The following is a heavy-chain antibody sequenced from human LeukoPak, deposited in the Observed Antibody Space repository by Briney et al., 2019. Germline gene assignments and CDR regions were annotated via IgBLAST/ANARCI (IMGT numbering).Heavy chain of an antibody. CDR1: GFTFNSYT. J-gene: IGHJ4*02. V-gene: IGHV3-23*01. Sequence: PGGSLRLSCAAPGFTFNSYTMNWVRQAPGKGLEWVSVISGSGGSTYYADSVKGRFTISRDNSKNTLYLQMNSLRAEDTAVYYCAKGWRGSISPLDYWGQGTLVTVSS. CDR3: AKGWRGSISPLDY. D-gene: IGHD2-2*01. CDR2: ISGSGGST.